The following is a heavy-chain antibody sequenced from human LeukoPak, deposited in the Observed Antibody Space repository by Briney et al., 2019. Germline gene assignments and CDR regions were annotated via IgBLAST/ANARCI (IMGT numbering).Heavy chain of an antibody. CDR3: AGGGLRGYSGYDYDS. CDR1: GGSISSGGYY. CDR2: RHYSGTT. Sequence: SETLSLTCTVSGGSISSGGYYWSWIRQHPGKGLEWIGYRHYSGTTYYNASLKSRLTISVDTSKNQSSLKLSSVTAADTAVYYCAGGGLRGYSGYDYDSWGQGTLVTVSS. D-gene: IGHD5-12*01. J-gene: IGHJ4*02. V-gene: IGHV4-31*03.